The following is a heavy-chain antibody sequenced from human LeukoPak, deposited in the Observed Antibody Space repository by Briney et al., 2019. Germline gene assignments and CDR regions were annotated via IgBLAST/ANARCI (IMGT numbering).Heavy chain of an antibody. CDR3: ATSGRYYGYFDY. V-gene: IGHV3-53*01. CDR1: GFTVSSNY. D-gene: IGHD1-26*01. J-gene: IGHJ4*02. CDR2: IYSGGST. Sequence: GGSLRLSCAASGFTVSSNYMSWVRQAPGKGLEWVSVIYSGGSTYYADPVKGRFTISRDNSKNTLYLQMNSLRAEDTAVYYCATSGRYYGYFDYWGQGTLVTVSS.